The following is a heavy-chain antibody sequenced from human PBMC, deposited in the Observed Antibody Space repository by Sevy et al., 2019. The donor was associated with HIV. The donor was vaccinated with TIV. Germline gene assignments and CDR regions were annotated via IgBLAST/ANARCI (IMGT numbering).Heavy chain of an antibody. V-gene: IGHV1-69*13. D-gene: IGHD6-13*01. CDR2: IIPIFGTA. Sequence: ASVKVSCKASGGTFSSYAISWVRQAPGQGLEWMGVIIPIFGTANYAQKFQGRVTITADESTSTAYMELSSLRSEDTAVYYCARETIWAAAADYYYGMDVWGQRTTVTVSS. J-gene: IGHJ6*02. CDR1: GGTFSSYA. CDR3: ARETIWAAAADYYYGMDV.